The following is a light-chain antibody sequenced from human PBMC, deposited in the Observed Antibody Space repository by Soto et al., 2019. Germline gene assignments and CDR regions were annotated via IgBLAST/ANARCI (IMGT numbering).Light chain of an antibody. V-gene: IGKV3-20*01. Sequence: EIVLTQSPGTLSLSPGERATLSCRASQSVSSNNLAWYQQRPGQAPRVVIYGASTRATGIPERFSGSGSGTDFTLTNSSLEPEDFPVYYCQQYGRSPFSFGPGTKVDIK. CDR3: QQYGRSPFS. J-gene: IGKJ3*01. CDR1: QSVSSNN. CDR2: GAS.